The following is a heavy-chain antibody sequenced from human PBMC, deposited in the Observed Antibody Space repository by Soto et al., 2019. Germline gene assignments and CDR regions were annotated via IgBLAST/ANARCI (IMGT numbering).Heavy chain of an antibody. V-gene: IGHV4-4*02. D-gene: IGHD3-10*01. CDR1: GGSISSSNW. CDR2: IYHSGST. CDR3: ARAAYGSGSYYNSAWFDP. J-gene: IGHJ5*02. Sequence: QVQLQESGPGLVKPSGTLSLTCAVSGGSISSSNWWSWVRQPPGKGLEWIGEIYHSGSTNYNPSLKSRVTMSVDKSKNQFSLKLSSVTAADTAVYYCARAAYGSGSYYNSAWFDPWGQGTLVTVSS.